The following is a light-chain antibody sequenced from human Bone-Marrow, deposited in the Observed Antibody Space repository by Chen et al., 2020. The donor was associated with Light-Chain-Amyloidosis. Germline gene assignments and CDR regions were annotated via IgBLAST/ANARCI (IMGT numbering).Light chain of an antibody. V-gene: IGLV3-21*02. CDR3: QVWDRSSDRPV. J-gene: IGLJ3*02. CDR1: NIGSTS. Sequence: SYVLTQPSSVSVAPGQTATFACGGNNIGSTSVHWYQQTPGQAPLLVVYDDSDRPSGIPERLSGSNSGNTAKLTISRVEAGDEADYYCQVWDRSSDRPVLGGGTKLTVL. CDR2: DDS.